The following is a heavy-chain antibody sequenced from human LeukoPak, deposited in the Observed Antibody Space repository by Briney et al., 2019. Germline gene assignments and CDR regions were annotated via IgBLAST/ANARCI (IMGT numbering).Heavy chain of an antibody. D-gene: IGHD5-12*01. CDR1: GGSISRGAYY. CDR3: ATQYGGDGPYDY. CDR2: IYYSGST. J-gene: IGHJ4*02. Sequence: ASQTLSLTCTVSGGSISRGAYYWTWIRQPPGRGLEWIGYIYYSGSTYYNPSVKSRVTISVDTSKNQFSLKLSSVTAADTAVYYCATQYGGDGPYDYWGQGTLVTVSA. V-gene: IGHV4-30-4*01.